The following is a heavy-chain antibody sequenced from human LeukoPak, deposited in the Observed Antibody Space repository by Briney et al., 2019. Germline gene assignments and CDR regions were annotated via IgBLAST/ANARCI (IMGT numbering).Heavy chain of an antibody. J-gene: IGHJ4*02. CDR2: IYHSGST. D-gene: IGHD4-17*01. Sequence: SGTLSLTCAVSDDSISSSNWWSWVRQPPGKGLEWIGEIYHSGSTYYNPSLKSRVTISVDTSKNQSSLKLSSVTAADTAVYYCASGGNTETTFDYRGQGTLVTVSS. CDR3: ASGGNTETTFDY. V-gene: IGHV4-4*02. CDR1: DDSISSSNW.